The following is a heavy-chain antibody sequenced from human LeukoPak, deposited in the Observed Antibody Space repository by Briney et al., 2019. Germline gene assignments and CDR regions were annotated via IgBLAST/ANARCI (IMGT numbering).Heavy chain of an antibody. V-gene: IGHV4-31*03. CDR3: ARGRPRYQLLWTGQSNWFDP. CDR2: IYYTAGA. Sequence: SETLSLTCNVSGASMRSETHYWSWLRQHPGKGPEWIAYIYYTAGAYYNPSLESRVSISLDASENQFSLKLSSVTAADTAVYYCARGRPRYQLLWTGQSNWFDPWGQGTLVTVSS. D-gene: IGHD2-2*01. CDR1: GASMRSETHY. J-gene: IGHJ5*02.